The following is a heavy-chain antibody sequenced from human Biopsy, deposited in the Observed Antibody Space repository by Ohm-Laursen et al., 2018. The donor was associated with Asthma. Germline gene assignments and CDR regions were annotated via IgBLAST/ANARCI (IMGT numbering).Heavy chain of an antibody. J-gene: IGHJ3*02. V-gene: IGHV3-30*03. CDR2: ISYDGGNK. D-gene: IGHD4-23*01. CDR1: GFTFSIYD. Sequence: SLRLSCAAPGFTFSIYDIHWVRQAPGKGLEWAAVISYDGGNKFYGDSVKGRFTLSRDNSRSTLYLQMNSLRVEDTAIYYCARTHERWTSIQDDALDIWGQGTMVIVSS. CDR3: ARTHERWTSIQDDALDI.